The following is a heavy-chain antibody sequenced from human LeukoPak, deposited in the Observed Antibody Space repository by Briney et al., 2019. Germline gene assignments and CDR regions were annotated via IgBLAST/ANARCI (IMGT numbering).Heavy chain of an antibody. V-gene: IGHV4-30-2*01. CDR2: IYHSGST. CDR1: GGSISSGGYY. CDR3: ARDLIQYDSSDY. D-gene: IGHD3-22*01. J-gene: IGHJ4*02. Sequence: SETLSLTCTVSGGSISSGGYYWSWIRQPPGKGLEWNGYIYHSGSTYYNPSLKSRVTISVDRSRNQFSLKLSSVTAADTAVYYCARDLIQYDSSDYWGQGTLVTVSS.